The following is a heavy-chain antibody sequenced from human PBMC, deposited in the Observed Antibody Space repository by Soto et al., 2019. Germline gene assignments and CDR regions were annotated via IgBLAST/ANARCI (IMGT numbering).Heavy chain of an antibody. J-gene: IGHJ4*02. CDR2: ISYDGSNK. CDR3: AKLGLGYCSSTSCYQGVTFDY. Sequence: QVQLVESGGGVVQPGRSLRLSCAASGFTFSSYGMHWVRQAPGKGLEWVAVISYDGSNKYYADSVKGRFTISRDNSKNTLYLQMNSLRAEDTAVYYCAKLGLGYCSSTSCYQGVTFDYWGQGTLVTVSS. V-gene: IGHV3-30*18. D-gene: IGHD2-2*01. CDR1: GFTFSSYG.